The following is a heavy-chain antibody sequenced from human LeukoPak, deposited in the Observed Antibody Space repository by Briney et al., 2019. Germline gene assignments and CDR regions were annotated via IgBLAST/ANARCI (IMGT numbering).Heavy chain of an antibody. V-gene: IGHV3-23*01. CDR3: AKDVKTNTDLDS. J-gene: IGHJ4*02. CDR2: ISGGTTST. Sequence: PGGSLRLSCAASGFTFSSYAMSWVRQPPGKGLEWVSVISGGTTSTYYADSVKGRFTISRDNSKNILYLQMNSLRAEDTAVYYCAKDVKTNTDLDSWGQGTLVTVSS. CDR1: GFTFSSYA. D-gene: IGHD1-1*01.